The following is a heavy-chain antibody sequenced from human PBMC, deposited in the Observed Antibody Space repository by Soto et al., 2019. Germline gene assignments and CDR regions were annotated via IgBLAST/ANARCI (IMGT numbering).Heavy chain of an antibody. CDR1: GGTFSSYA. J-gene: IGHJ6*02. D-gene: IGHD1-7*01. CDR3: ASLTGTFSFGYYYYGMDV. Sequence: QVQLVQSGAEVKKPGSSVKVSCKASGGTFSSYAISWVRQAPGQGLEWMGGIIPIFGTANYAQKFQGRVTNTAEESTSTAYMELSSLTSEDTAVYYCASLTGTFSFGYYYYGMDVWGQGTTVTVSS. V-gene: IGHV1-69*01. CDR2: IIPIFGTA.